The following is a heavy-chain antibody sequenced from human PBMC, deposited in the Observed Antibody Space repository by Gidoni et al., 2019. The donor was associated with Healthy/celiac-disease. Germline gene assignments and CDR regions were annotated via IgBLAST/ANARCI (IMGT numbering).Heavy chain of an antibody. J-gene: IGHJ4*02. V-gene: IGHV3-30*04. D-gene: IGHD3-9*01. CDR2: ISYDGSNK. Sequence: QVQLVESGGGVVQPGRSLRLSCAASGFTFSSYAMHWVRQAPGKGLEWVAVISYDGSNKYYADSVKGRFTISRDNSKNTLYLQMNSLRAEDTAVYYCASGGGYFDWFWGQGTLVTVSS. CDR3: ASGGGYFDWF. CDR1: GFTFSSYA.